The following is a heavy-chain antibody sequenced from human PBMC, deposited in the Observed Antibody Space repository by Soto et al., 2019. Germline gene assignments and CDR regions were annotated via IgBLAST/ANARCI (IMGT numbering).Heavy chain of an antibody. J-gene: IGHJ4*02. V-gene: IGHV1-69*06. CDR3: ASDIPKRGRRMDH. CDR2: IIPIFGTA. Sequence: SVKVSCKASGGTFSSYAISWVRQAPGQGLEWMGGIIPIFGTANYAQKFQGRVTITADKSTSTAYMELSSLRSEDTAVYYCASDIPKRGRRMDHWGQGTLVTVS. CDR1: GGTFSSYA. D-gene: IGHD2-8*01.